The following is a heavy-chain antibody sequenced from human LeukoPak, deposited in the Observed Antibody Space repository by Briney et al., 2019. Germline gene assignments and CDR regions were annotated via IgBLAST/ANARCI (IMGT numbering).Heavy chain of an antibody. CDR3: ARSLFPSKYNWFDP. CDR1: GGSFSGYY. J-gene: IGHJ5*02. D-gene: IGHD2-21*01. Sequence: PSETLSLTCAVYGGSFSGYYWSWIRQPPGKGLEWIGEINHSGSTNYNPSLKSRVTISVDTSKNQFSLKLSSVTAADTAVYYCARSLFPSKYNWFDPWGRGTLVTVSS. CDR2: INHSGST. V-gene: IGHV4-34*01.